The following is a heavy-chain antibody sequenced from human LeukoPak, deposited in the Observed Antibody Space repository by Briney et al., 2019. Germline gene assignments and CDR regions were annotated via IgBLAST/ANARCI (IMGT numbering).Heavy chain of an antibody. Sequence: SETLSLTCIVSGGSISSSSYYWGWIRQPPGKGLEWIGSIYYSGSTYYNPSLKSRVTISVDTSKNQFSLKLSSVTAADTAVYYCARLSLGHYFDYWGQGTLVTVSS. CDR1: GGSISSSSYY. CDR3: ARLSLGHYFDY. V-gene: IGHV4-39*01. CDR2: IYYSGST. J-gene: IGHJ4*02.